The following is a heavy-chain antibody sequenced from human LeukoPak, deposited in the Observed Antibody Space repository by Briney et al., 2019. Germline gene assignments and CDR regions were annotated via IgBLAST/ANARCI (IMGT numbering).Heavy chain of an antibody. J-gene: IGHJ4*02. Sequence: AGGSLRLSCAASGFTFSSYGMHWVRQAPGKGLEWVAVISYDGSNKYYADSVKGRFTISRDNSKNTLYLQMNSLRAEDTAVYYCAKVGEVGARLGVFDYWGQGTLVTVSS. CDR1: GFTFSSYG. D-gene: IGHD1-26*01. CDR2: ISYDGSNK. V-gene: IGHV3-30*18. CDR3: AKVGEVGARLGVFDY.